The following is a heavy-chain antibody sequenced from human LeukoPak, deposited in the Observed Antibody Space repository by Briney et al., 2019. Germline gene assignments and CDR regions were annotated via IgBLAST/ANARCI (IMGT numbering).Heavy chain of an antibody. J-gene: IGHJ4*02. Sequence: PTETLSLTCAVYGGSFSGYYWSWIRQPPGKGLEWIGEINHSGSTNYTPSLKSRVTISVDTSKNQFPLKLSSVTAADTAVYYCARGGGVGVSSRPLTLDYWGQGTLVTVSS. CDR1: GGSFSGYY. V-gene: IGHV4-34*01. D-gene: IGHD6-13*01. CDR2: INHSGST. CDR3: ARGGGVGVSSRPLTLDY.